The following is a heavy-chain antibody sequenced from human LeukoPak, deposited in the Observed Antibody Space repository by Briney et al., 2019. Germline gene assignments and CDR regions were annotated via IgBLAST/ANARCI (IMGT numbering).Heavy chain of an antibody. D-gene: IGHD6-13*01. Sequence: GGSLRLSCAVSGFTFTDYWMNWVRQAPGKGLEWVASISQDGGEKYYVDSVKGRFTISRDNTKNSPYLQMNALRAEDTAVFYCARDGTAAGLYFDLWGQGTLVTVSS. J-gene: IGHJ4*01. CDR3: ARDGTAAGLYFDL. CDR1: GFTFTDYW. CDR2: ISQDGGEK. V-gene: IGHV3-7*01.